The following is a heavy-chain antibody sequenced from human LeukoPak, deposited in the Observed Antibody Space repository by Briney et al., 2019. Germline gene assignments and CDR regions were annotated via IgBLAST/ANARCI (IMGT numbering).Heavy chain of an antibody. CDR2: ISSLSRTI. Sequence: GGSPRLSCAASGFTFSSYNMNWVRQAPGKGLEWVSYISSLSRTIYYADSVKGRFTISRDNAKRSLYLQMNSLRAEDTAVYYCARPRNWGSREGFDYWGQGTLVTVSS. V-gene: IGHV3-48*01. CDR3: ARPRNWGSREGFDY. J-gene: IGHJ4*02. D-gene: IGHD7-27*01. CDR1: GFTFSSYN.